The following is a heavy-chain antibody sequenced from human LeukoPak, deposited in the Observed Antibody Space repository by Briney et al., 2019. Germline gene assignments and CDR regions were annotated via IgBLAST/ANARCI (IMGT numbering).Heavy chain of an antibody. J-gene: IGHJ4*03. V-gene: IGHV1-69*01. D-gene: IGHD7-27*01. CDR2: IIPIFGTA. CDR3: ASPELGTLYFDY. Sequence: ASVKVSCKASGGTFSSYAISWVRQAPGQGLEWMGGIIPIFGTANYAQKFQGRVTITADESTSTAYMELSSLRSEDTAVYYCASPELGTLYFDYWGQGTMVTVSS. CDR1: GGTFSSYA.